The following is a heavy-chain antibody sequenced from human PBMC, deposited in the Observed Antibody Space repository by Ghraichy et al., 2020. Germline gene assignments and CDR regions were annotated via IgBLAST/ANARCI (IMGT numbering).Heavy chain of an antibody. CDR2: TYYRSGWHY. J-gene: IGHJ4*02. Sequence: SQTLSLTCAISGDSVSSDSAAWNWIRQSPSRGLEWLARTYYRSGWHYDYAVSPKSRISISTDTSRNQFSLHMNYVTPEDTAVYYCARDPPGDQSYDYWGQGTPVTVSS. V-gene: IGHV6-1*01. CDR1: GDSVSSDSAA. CDR3: ARDPPGDQSYDY. D-gene: IGHD3-10*01.